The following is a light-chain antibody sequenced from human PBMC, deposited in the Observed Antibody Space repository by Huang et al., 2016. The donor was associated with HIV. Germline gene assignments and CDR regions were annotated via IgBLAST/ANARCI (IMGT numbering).Light chain of an antibody. V-gene: IGKV1-16*02. CDR3: QQYISYPIT. CDR1: QDVSNA. J-gene: IGKJ5*01. CDR2: TIF. Sequence: DIQMTQSPSSLSASVGDRVTITCRASQDVSNALGWLQQKPVRAPRSLIYTIFKLQSGVPSKFSGNGSGTEFTLAISSLQPEDSATYYCQQYISYPITFGQGTRLEIK.